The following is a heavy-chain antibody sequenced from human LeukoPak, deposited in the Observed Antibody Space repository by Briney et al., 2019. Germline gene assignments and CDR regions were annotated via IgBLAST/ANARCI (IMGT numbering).Heavy chain of an antibody. CDR2: IIPIFGTA. CDR3: ARDPYSSSSDGYFDY. J-gene: IGHJ4*02. CDR1: GGTFSSYA. V-gene: IGHV1-69*06. Sequence: GSSVKVSCKASGGTFSSYAISWVRQAPGQGLEWMGGIIPIFGTANYAQKFQGRVTITADKSTSTAYMELSRLRSDDTAVYYCARDPYSSSSDGYFDYWGQGTLVTVSS. D-gene: IGHD6-6*01.